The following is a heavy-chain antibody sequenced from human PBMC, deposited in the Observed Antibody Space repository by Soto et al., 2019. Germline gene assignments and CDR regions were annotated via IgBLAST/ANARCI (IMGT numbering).Heavy chain of an antibody. D-gene: IGHD3-16*01. J-gene: IGHJ5*02. Sequence: QVQLVQSGAEVKKPGASVYVSCKASGYTFSDYYVHWVRQAPGQGLEWMGWINPNVGGTNYARKFQGRVTMTRDTSISTVYMELTRLSPDDTAIYYCARGGREVRRIPYDTWGQGTRVTVSS. V-gene: IGHV1-2*02. CDR2: INPNVGGT. CDR3: ARGGREVRRIPYDT. CDR1: GYTFSDYY.